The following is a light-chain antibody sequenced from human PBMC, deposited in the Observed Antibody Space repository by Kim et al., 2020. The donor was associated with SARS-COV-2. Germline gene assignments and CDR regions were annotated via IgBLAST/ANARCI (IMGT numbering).Light chain of an antibody. V-gene: IGKV1-27*01. CDR1: QDISNY. J-gene: IGKJ1*01. CDR3: QKYDSAPWT. CDR2: ATS. Sequence: ASVGDEVTITCRASQDISNYFAWYQQNPGKAPKLLMYATSTLQSGVPSRFRGSRSGTDFTLIITRLQPEDVATYYCQKYDSAPWTFGQGTKVEIK.